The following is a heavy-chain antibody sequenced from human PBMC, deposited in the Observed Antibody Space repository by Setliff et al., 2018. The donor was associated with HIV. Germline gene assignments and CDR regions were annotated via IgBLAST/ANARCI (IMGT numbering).Heavy chain of an antibody. D-gene: IGHD6-19*01. CDR3: ARDPGYTSGWYVVQGVFDI. Sequence: PGGSLRLSCAASGFTFSNHVMNWVRQAPGKGLEWVSAISTSGGAADYADSVKGRFTISRDNSRNTLYLQMNSLRAEDTAIYYCARDPGYTSGWYVVQGVFDIWGQGTMVTVSS. CDR2: ISTSGGAA. J-gene: IGHJ3*02. V-gene: IGHV3-23*01. CDR1: GFTFSNHV.